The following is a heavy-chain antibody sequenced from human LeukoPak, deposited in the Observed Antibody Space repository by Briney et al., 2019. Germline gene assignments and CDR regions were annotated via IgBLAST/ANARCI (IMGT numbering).Heavy chain of an antibody. CDR3: ARDRGYSYGYGYFDY. CDR2: IYYSGST. V-gene: IGHV4-59*01. D-gene: IGHD5-18*01. J-gene: IGHJ4*02. Sequence: SETLSLTCTVSGGSISSYYWSWIRQPPGKGLEWIGYIYYSGSTNYNPSLKSRVTISADTSKNQFSLKLSSVTAADTAVYYCARDRGYSYGYGYFDYWGQGTLVTVSS. CDR1: GGSISSYY.